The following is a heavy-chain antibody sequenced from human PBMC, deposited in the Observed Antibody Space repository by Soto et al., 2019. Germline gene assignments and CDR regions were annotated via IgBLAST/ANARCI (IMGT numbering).Heavy chain of an antibody. CDR2: ISGSGGST. CDR1: GFTFSSYA. CDR3: AKASPRDDYYDSSGSVY. J-gene: IGHJ4*02. Sequence: GGSLRLSCAASGFTFSSYAMSWVRQAPGKGLEWVSAISGSGGSTYYADSVKGRFTISRDNSKNTLYLQMNSLRAEDTAVYYCAKASPRDDYYDSSGSVYWGQGTLVTVSS. V-gene: IGHV3-23*01. D-gene: IGHD3-22*01.